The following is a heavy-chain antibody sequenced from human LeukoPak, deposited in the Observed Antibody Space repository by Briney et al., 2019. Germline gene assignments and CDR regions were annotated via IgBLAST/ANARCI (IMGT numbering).Heavy chain of an antibody. CDR3: AELGITMIGGV. CDR1: GFTFSSYA. Sequence: GSLRLSCAASGFTFSSYAMSWVRQAPGKGLEWVSAISGSGGSTYYADSVKGRFTISRDNAKNSLYLQMNCLRAEDTAVYYCAELGITMIGGVWGKGTTVTISS. CDR2: ISGSGGST. J-gene: IGHJ6*04. D-gene: IGHD3-10*02. V-gene: IGHV3-23*01.